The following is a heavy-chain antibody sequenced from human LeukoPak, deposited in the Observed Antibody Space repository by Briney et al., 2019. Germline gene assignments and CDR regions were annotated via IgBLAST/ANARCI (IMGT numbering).Heavy chain of an antibody. CDR1: GYPFTRYG. V-gene: IGHV1-18*01. Sequence: HEASVKVSCKTSGYPFTRYGISWVRQAPGQGLEWVGWISGYNGNTNYAQKFQGRVTMTTDTSTSTVYMELRSLTSDDTAVYYCARGGGRDSGRENDYWGQGTLVTVSS. CDR3: ARGGGRDSGRENDY. J-gene: IGHJ4*02. CDR2: ISGYNGNT. D-gene: IGHD1-26*01.